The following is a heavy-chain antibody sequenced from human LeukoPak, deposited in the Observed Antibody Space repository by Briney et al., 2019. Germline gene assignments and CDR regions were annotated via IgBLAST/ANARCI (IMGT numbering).Heavy chain of an antibody. CDR1: GFTFSDYY. CDR3: VSGLHYYDSSGYRSGFDY. V-gene: IGHV3-11*03. Sequence: PGGSLRLSCAASGFTFSDYYMSWIRQAPGKGLEWVSYISSSSSYTNYADSVKGRFTISRDNAKNSLYLQMNSLRAEDTAVYYCVSGLHYYDSSGYRSGFDYWGQGALVTVSS. CDR2: ISSSSSYT. J-gene: IGHJ4*02. D-gene: IGHD3-22*01.